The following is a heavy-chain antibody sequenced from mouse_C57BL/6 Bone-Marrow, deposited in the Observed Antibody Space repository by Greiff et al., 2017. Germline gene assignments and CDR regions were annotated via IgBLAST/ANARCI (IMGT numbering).Heavy chain of an antibody. CDR2: INPYNGGT. CDR3: ARSNYYFDY. D-gene: IGHD2-5*01. CDR1: GYTFTDYY. J-gene: IGHJ2*01. Sequence: EVKLVESGPVLVKPGASVKMSCKASGYTFTDYYMNWVKQSHGKSLEWIGVINPYNGGTSYNQKFKGKATLTVDKSSSTAYMELNSLTSEDSAVYYCARSNYYFDYWGQGTTLTVSS. V-gene: IGHV1-19*01.